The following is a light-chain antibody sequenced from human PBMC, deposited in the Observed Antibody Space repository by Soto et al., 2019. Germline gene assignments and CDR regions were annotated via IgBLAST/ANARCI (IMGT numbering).Light chain of an antibody. CDR3: GTWDSSLSAGV. Sequence: QSVLTQPPSVSAAPGQKVTISCSGSSSNIGNNYVSWYQQLPGTAPKLLIYDNNKRPSGIPDRFSGSKCGTSATLGITGLQTGDEADYYCGTWDSSLSAGVFGTGTKVTVL. J-gene: IGLJ1*01. CDR1: SSNIGNNY. CDR2: DNN. V-gene: IGLV1-51*01.